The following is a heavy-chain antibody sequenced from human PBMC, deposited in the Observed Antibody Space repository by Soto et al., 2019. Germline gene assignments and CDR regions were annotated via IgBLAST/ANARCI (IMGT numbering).Heavy chain of an antibody. CDR2: TYYRSKWFH. CDR3: ARGNALDV. V-gene: IGHV6-1*01. D-gene: IGHD3-10*01. CDR1: GDSVSSDITS. J-gene: IGHJ3*01. Sequence: QGQLQQSGPGLVKHSQTLSLTCAISGDSVSSDITSWNWIRQSPSRGLEWLGRTYYRSKWFHDYAASVKSRITINPDTSKNQCSLELNSMTPEDTAVYYCARGNALDVWGQGTVVTVSS.